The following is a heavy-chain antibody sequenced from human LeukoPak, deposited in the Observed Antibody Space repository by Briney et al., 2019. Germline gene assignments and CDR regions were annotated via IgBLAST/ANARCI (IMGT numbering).Heavy chain of an antibody. J-gene: IGHJ4*02. Sequence: GESLQISCQSSGSIFTNYWIGWVRQLPGKGLEWMGIIYPGDSDTRYSPSFQGQVTISADRSITTAYLQWSSLKASDTAMYYCARRVYDRGGYLFDYWGQGTLVTVSS. CDR2: IYPGDSDT. CDR1: GSIFTNYW. V-gene: IGHV5-51*01. CDR3: ARRVYDRGGYLFDY. D-gene: IGHD3-22*01.